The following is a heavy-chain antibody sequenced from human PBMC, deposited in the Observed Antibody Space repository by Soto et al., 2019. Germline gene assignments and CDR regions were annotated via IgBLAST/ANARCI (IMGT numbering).Heavy chain of an antibody. V-gene: IGHV1-69*02. CDR2: FIPILDMA. D-gene: IGHD2-21*01. CDR1: GGTFNTYT. J-gene: IGHJ4*02. CDR3: AITYCRDNSCPRDFDF. Sequence: QVQVVQSGAEVKKHESSVKVSCKPSGGTFNTYTVNWVRLAPGHGLEWMGRFIPILDMANYAQKFQDRVTITADRSTVTAYMELNSLTSDDTAVYYCAITYCRDNSCPRDFDFWGPGTRVTVSS.